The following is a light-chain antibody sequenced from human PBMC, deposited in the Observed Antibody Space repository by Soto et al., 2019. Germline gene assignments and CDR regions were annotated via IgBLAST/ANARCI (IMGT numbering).Light chain of an antibody. CDR2: GAY. V-gene: IGKV3-20*01. CDR3: KKYGSSLFN. CDR1: ESVSSN. Sequence: VMTQAPSTLSLCPGEVSTLSFRASESVSSNLAWYQQKPGQAPRIIIYGAYTRATGIQARFSGSGSGTDFTLTISRLENEDFAVYYCKKYGSSLFNCGNGQRRAIK. J-gene: IGKJ5*01.